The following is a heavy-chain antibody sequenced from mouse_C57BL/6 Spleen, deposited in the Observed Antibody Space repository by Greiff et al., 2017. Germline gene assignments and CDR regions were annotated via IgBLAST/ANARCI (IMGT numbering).Heavy chain of an antibody. Sequence: QVQLLQSGPELVKPGASVKISCKASGYSFTSYYIHWVKQRPGQGLEWIGWIYTGSGNTKYNEKFKGKATLTADTSSSTAYMQLSSLTSEDSAVYYCAGYDYDPYAMDYWGQGTSVTVSS. J-gene: IGHJ4*01. CDR3: AGYDYDPYAMDY. V-gene: IGHV1-66*01. CDR2: IYTGSGNT. CDR1: GYSFTSYY. D-gene: IGHD2-4*01.